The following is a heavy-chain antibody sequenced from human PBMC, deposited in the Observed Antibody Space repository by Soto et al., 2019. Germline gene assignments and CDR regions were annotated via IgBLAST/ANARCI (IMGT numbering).Heavy chain of an antibody. V-gene: IGHV1-8*01. CDR3: ARGLLRFLEWSPYYYMDV. CDR2: MNPNSGNT. CDR1: GYTFTSYD. Sequence: ASVKVSCKASGYTFTSYDINWVRQATGHGLEWMGWMNPNSGNTGYAQKFQGRVTMTRNTSISTAYMELSSLRSEDTAVYYCARGLLRFLEWSPYYYMDVWGQGTTVTFSS. D-gene: IGHD3-3*01. J-gene: IGHJ6*03.